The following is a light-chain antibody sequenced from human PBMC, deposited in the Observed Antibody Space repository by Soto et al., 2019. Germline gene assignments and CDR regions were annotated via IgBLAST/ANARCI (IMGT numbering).Light chain of an antibody. Sequence: EIVMTQSPATLSVSPGEGATLSCRASQSVSSKLAWYQQKPGQAPRLLIYDTSTRATGIPARFSGSGSGTEFTLTICSLLSEDFAVYSCQQYNNWPLTYGGGTKVDIK. CDR2: DTS. V-gene: IGKV3D-15*01. CDR3: QQYNNWPLT. CDR1: QSVSSK. J-gene: IGKJ4*01.